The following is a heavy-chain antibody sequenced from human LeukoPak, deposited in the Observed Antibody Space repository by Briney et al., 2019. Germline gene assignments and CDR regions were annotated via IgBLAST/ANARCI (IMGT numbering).Heavy chain of an antibody. CDR2: IKQDGSQR. V-gene: IGHV3-7*01. J-gene: IGHJ4*02. CDR3: ARRGGSSSRRSPIDY. D-gene: IGHD6-6*01. Sequence: GGSLRLSCTASGFTFSDYWMTWVRQAPGKGPEWVANIKQDGSQRYYVDSVRGRFTISRDNAKNSLFLQMNGLRAGDTAVYYCARRGGSSSRRSPIDYWGQGTLVTVSS. CDR1: GFTFSDYW.